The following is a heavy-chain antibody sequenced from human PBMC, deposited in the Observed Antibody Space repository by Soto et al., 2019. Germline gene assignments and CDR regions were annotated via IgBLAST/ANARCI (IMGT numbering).Heavy chain of an antibody. D-gene: IGHD3-10*01. J-gene: IGHJ5*02. Sequence: QITLQESGPTLVKPRQTLTLTCTFSGFSLSTSGVGVGWIRQPPGKALEWLALIYWGDDKRYSPSLKSRLSITKDTSKNQVVLTMTNMDPEDTATYYCAAHGSGTYYNPLYNWFDPWGPGTLVTVSS. CDR3: AAHGSGTYYNPLYNWFDP. CDR1: GFSLSTSGVG. CDR2: IYWGDDK. V-gene: IGHV2-5*02.